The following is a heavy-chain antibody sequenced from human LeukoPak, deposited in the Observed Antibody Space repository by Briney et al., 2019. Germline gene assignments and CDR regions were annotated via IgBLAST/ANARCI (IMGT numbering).Heavy chain of an antibody. Sequence: SVKVSCETSGFTFTNYGISWVRQAPGQGLEWMGRIIPIFGTANYAQKFQGRVTITTDESTSTAYMELSSLRSEDTAVYYCARGEMATKGPPDYWGQGTLVTVSS. CDR2: IIPIFGTA. CDR3: ARGEMATKGPPDY. V-gene: IGHV1-69*05. J-gene: IGHJ4*02. CDR1: GFTFTNYG. D-gene: IGHD5-24*01.